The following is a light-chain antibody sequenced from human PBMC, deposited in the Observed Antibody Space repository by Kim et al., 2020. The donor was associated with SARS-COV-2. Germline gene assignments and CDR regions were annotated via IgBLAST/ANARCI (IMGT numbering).Light chain of an antibody. J-gene: IGLJ1*01. V-gene: IGLV2-14*03. CDR1: SSDIGGYNY. CDR3: DSYTSTSTFV. CDR2: DVS. Sequence: QSITTSSTRTSSDIGGYNYGSWYQHRPDKAPKLIISDVSKRPSGVSYRFSDSKSGNTASLTISGLQAEGEADYYCDSYTSTSTFVFGTGTKVTVL.